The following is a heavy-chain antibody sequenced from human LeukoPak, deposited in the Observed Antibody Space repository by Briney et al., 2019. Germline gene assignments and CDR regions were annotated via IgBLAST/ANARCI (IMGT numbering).Heavy chain of an antibody. CDR1: GASISSYY. Sequence: SETLSLTCTVSGASISSYYWSWIRQPPGKGLEWIGYIDNTESTNYNPSLKSRITISVDKSKNQFSLKLSSVTAADTAVYYCARENYYDSSGLTPIFDYWGQGTLVTVSS. J-gene: IGHJ4*02. V-gene: IGHV4-59*01. D-gene: IGHD3-22*01. CDR2: IDNTEST. CDR3: ARENYYDSSGLTPIFDY.